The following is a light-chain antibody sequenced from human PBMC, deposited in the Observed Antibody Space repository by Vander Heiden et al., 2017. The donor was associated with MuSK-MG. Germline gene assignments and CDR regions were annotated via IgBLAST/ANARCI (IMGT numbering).Light chain of an antibody. CDR2: GAS. J-gene: IGKJ1*01. CDR3: QQYGSSSTWT. Sequence: EIVLTQSPGTLSLSPGERATLSCRASQSVSSSYLAWYQQKPGQAPRLLIYGASSRATGIPDRFSGSGSGTDFTLTISRREPEDFAVYYCQQYGSSSTWTFGQGTKVEIK. V-gene: IGKV3-20*01. CDR1: QSVSSSY.